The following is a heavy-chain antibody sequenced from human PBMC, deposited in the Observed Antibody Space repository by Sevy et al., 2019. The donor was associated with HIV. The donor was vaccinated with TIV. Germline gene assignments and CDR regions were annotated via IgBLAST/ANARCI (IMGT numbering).Heavy chain of an antibody. CDR1: GGSISSSSYY. V-gene: IGHV4-39*01. Sequence: SETLSLTCTVSGGSISSSSYYWGWIRQPPGKGLEWIGSIYYSGSTYYNPSLKGRVTISVDTSKNQFSLKLSSVTAADTAVYYCARHSSPQWELHPNFDYWGQGTLVTVSS. J-gene: IGHJ4*02. D-gene: IGHD1-26*01. CDR3: ARHSSPQWELHPNFDY. CDR2: IYYSGST.